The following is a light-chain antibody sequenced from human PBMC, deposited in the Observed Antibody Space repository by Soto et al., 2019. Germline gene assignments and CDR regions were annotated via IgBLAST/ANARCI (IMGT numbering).Light chain of an antibody. J-gene: IGKJ1*01. V-gene: IGKV3-20*01. CDR1: QSVTSNY. Sequence: EIVLTQSPGTLSLSPGERATLSCRASQSVTSNYLAWYQQKPGQAPRLLISGASSRAADIPDRFSGSGSGTDFTLTINRLEPEDFAVYYCQQYDSSPRTFGQGTKVDNK. CDR3: QQYDSSPRT. CDR2: GAS.